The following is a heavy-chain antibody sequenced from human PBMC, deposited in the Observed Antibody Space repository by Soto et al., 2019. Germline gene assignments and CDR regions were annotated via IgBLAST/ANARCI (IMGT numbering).Heavy chain of an antibody. CDR1: GYTFTSYA. V-gene: IGHV1-3*01. Sequence: QVQLVQSGAEVKKPGASVKVSCKASGYTFTSYAMHWVRQAPGQRLEWMGWINAGNGNTKYSQKFQGRVSITRDTSASTAYMELSSLRSEDTAVYYCPRDSYYYGSGNYWGQGTLVTVSS. D-gene: IGHD3-10*01. CDR3: PRDSYYYGSGNY. J-gene: IGHJ4*02. CDR2: INAGNGNT.